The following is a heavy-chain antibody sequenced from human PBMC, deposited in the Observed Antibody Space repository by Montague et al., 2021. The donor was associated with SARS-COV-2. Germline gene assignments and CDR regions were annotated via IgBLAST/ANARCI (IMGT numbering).Heavy chain of an antibody. CDR1: GDSISTSY. D-gene: IGHD3-16*01. J-gene: IGHJ6*02. CDR2: IYYSGRT. Sequence: SETLSLTCTVSGDSISTSYWAWIRQPPGKGLEWIGYIYYSGRTSYVSSPRSRVPISVATSKNQVSLNLSSVTAADTAAYFCARADRRSPDTTRLYDYKGVDLWGQGTTVTVSS. CDR3: ARADRRSPDTTRLYDYKGVDL. V-gene: IGHV4-59*01.